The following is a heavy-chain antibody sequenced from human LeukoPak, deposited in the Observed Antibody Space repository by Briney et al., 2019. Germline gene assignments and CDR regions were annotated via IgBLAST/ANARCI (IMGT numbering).Heavy chain of an antibody. CDR1: GFTFSSYG. V-gene: IGHV3-33*01. J-gene: IGHJ4*02. CDR3: ASGYNYGKVDY. CDR2: IWYDGSNK. Sequence: SGGSLRLSCAASGFTFSSYGMHWVRQAPGKGLEWVAVIWYDGSNKYYADSVKGRFTISRDNSKNTLYLQMNSLRAEDTAVYYCASGYNYGKVDYWGQGTLVTVSS. D-gene: IGHD5-18*01.